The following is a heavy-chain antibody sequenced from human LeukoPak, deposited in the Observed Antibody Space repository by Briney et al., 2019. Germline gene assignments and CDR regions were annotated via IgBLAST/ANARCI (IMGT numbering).Heavy chain of an antibody. CDR3: ARDQYYYDSSGYYRFDY. D-gene: IGHD3-22*01. Sequence: SETLSLTCTVSGGSISSYYWSWIRQPPGKGLEWIGYIYYSGSTNYSPSLKSRVTISVDTSKNQFSLKLSSVTAADTAVYYCARDQYYYDSSGYYRFDYWGQGTLVTVSS. J-gene: IGHJ4*02. CDR1: GGSISSYY. V-gene: IGHV4-59*12. CDR2: IYYSGST.